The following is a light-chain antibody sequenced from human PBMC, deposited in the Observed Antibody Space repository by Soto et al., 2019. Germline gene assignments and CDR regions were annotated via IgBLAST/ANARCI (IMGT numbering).Light chain of an antibody. V-gene: IGKV1-5*01. CDR2: DAS. Sequence: DIRMPQSPSTLSVSLGDRVTITWWASQSISHFLAWYQQKQGKVPKLLIYDASNLGSGVPSRFSGSGYGTDFNLTISGLQPDDFTTYYCQQYTSYSRAFGQGTKVDIK. CDR1: QSISHF. J-gene: IGKJ1*01. CDR3: QQYTSYSRA.